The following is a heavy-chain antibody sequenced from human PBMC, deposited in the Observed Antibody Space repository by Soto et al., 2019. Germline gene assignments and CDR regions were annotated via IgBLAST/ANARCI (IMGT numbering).Heavy chain of an antibody. CDR3: AKVRSSSYQLLPRLYYGMDV. D-gene: IGHD2-2*01. V-gene: IGHV3-23*01. CDR2: ISGSGGST. J-gene: IGHJ6*02. CDR1: GFTFSSYA. Sequence: PGGSLRLSCAASGFTFSSYAMSWVRQAPGKGLEWVSAISGSGGSTYYADSVKGRFTISRDNSKNTLYLQMNSLRAEDTAVYYCAKVRSSSYQLLPRLYYGMDVWGQGTTVTVSS.